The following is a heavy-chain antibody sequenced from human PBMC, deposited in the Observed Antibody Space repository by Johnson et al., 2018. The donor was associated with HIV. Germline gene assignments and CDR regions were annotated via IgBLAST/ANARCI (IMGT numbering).Heavy chain of an antibody. Sequence: QLVESGGGLVKSGGSLRLSCVASEFISSDYYMSWIRQAPGKGLEWISYISSSGRTIYYVDSVKGRFTISRDNAKKSLYLQMNSLRAEDTAVYYCAASNHYDSSGYYSAFDMWGQGTMVTVSS. CDR2: ISSSGRTI. CDR1: EFISSDYY. J-gene: IGHJ3*02. CDR3: AASNHYDSSGYYSAFDM. D-gene: IGHD3-22*01. V-gene: IGHV3-11*04.